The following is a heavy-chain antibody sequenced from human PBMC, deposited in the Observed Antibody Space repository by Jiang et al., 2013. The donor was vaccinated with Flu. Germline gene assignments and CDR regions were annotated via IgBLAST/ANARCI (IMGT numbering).Heavy chain of an antibody. CDR3: ARAEALSGSYYLFDY. J-gene: IGHJ4*02. CDR2: ISAYNGNT. V-gene: IGHV1-18*01. Sequence: SGAEMKKPGASVKVSCKASGYTFTSYGISWVRQAPGQGLEWMGWISAYNGNTNYAQKLQGRVTMTTDTSTSTVYMELSSLRSEDTAVYYCARAEALSGSYYLFDYWGQGTLVTVSS. CDR1: GYTFTSYG. D-gene: IGHD1-26*01.